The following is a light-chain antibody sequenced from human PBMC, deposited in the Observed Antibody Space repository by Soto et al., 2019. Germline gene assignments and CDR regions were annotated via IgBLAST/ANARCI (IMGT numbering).Light chain of an antibody. Sequence: QSALTQPASVSGSPGQSITISCTGTSSDVGGYNFVSWYQQHPGKAPKLMIFEVTSRPSGVSNRFSGSKSGNTASLTISGLQPEDEAHYYCSSYTTRTTLVFGTGTKLTVL. V-gene: IGLV2-14*03. CDR2: EVT. CDR3: SSYTTRTTLV. J-gene: IGLJ1*01. CDR1: SSDVGGYNF.